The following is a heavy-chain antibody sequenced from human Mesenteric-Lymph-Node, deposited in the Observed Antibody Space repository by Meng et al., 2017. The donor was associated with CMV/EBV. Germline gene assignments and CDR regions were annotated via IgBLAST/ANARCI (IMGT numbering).Heavy chain of an antibody. D-gene: IGHD3-10*01. CDR3: AGEGTYFDSESYGWFDP. J-gene: IGHJ5*02. CDR1: GFTFGDYA. CDR2: IYRGGTT. V-gene: IGHV3-53*01. Sequence: GESLKISCTASGFTFGDYAMSWVRQAPGKGLEWVSVIYRGGTTYYADSVKGRLTISRDNSKNTLFLQMNSLRAEDTAVYYCAGEGTYFDSESYGWFDPWGQGTLVTVSS.